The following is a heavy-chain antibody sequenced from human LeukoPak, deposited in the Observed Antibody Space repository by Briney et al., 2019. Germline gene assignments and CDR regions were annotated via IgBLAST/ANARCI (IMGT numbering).Heavy chain of an antibody. J-gene: IGHJ4*02. D-gene: IGHD4-23*01. Sequence: GASVKVSCKASGYTFTSYDINWVRQAAGQGLEWMGWMNPNSGNTGYAQKFQGRVTMTRNTSISTAYMELSSLRSEDTAVYYCARSGSGRRGNRKPFDYWGQGTLVTVSS. CDR3: ARSGSGRRGNRKPFDY. CDR1: GYTFTSYD. CDR2: MNPNSGNT. V-gene: IGHV1-8*01.